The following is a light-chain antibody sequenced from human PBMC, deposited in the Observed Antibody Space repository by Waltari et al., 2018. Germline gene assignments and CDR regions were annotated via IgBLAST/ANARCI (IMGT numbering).Light chain of an antibody. Sequence: QSVLTQSPSASGTSGQRVPISCSGSSSNIGRDIVNWYRHLPGTAPELLIYNNNQRPSVGPDPVSGSKSGTPASLAISGLQSEDEADYYCASGDSRLNGVVFGGGTKFTVL. CDR2: NNN. CDR3: ASGDSRLNGVV. J-gene: IGLJ2*01. CDR1: SSNIGRDI. V-gene: IGLV1-44*01.